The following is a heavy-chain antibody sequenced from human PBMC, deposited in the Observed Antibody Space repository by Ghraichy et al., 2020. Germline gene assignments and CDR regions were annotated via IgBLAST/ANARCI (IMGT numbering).Heavy chain of an antibody. V-gene: IGHV3-7*03. D-gene: IGHD1-26*01. CDR2: IKQDGSET. CDR3: ATVGWAPPGPYHLDY. J-gene: IGHJ4*02. CDR1: GFTFSSYW. Sequence: GGSLRLSCAASGFTFSSYWMSWVRQAPGKGLEWVANIKQDGSETYYVDSVKGRFTISRDNAKNSLYLQMNSLRAEDTAVYYCATVGWAPPGPYHLDYWGQGTLAPASS.